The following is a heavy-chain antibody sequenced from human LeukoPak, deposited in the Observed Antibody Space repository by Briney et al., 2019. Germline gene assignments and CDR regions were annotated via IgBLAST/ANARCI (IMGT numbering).Heavy chain of an antibody. J-gene: IGHJ4*02. CDR3: AKDERGYYDSSGFFGAIDY. D-gene: IGHD3-22*01. V-gene: IGHV3-30*02. CDR2: IWYDGSNK. CDR1: GFTFNRYA. Sequence: GGSLRLSCAASGFTFNRYAMHWVRQAPGKGLEWVAFIWYDGSNKYYADSVKGRFTISRDNSKNTLYLQMNSLRAEDTAVYYCAKDERGYYDSSGFFGAIDYWGQGSLVSVSS.